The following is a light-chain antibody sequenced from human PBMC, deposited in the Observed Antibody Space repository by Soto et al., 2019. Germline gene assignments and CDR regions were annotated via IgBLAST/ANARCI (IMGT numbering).Light chain of an antibody. J-gene: IGKJ2*01. V-gene: IGKV3-20*01. CDR1: QSVSSTY. Sequence: EIVLTQSPGTLSLSPGQRVSLSCRASQSVSSTYLAWYQQKPGQAPRLLIYGAAYRATGIPDRFSGSGSGTDFTLTISRLEPADFAVYYCQHYGSSPPYTFGQGTKLEIK. CDR3: QHYGSSPPYT. CDR2: GAA.